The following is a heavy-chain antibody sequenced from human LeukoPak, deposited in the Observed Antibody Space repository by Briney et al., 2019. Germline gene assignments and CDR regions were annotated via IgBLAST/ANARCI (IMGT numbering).Heavy chain of an antibody. CDR2: IIPIFGTA. CDR3: ARNYYYDSSSYSTGYYYYYMDV. J-gene: IGHJ6*03. CDR1: GGTFSSYA. V-gene: IGHV1-69*05. Sequence: GASVKVSCKASGGTFSSYAISWVRQAPGQGLEWMGGIIPIFGTANYAQKFQGRVTITTDESTSTAYVELSSLRSEDTAVYYCARNYYYDSSSYSTGYYYYYMDVWGKGTTVTVSS. D-gene: IGHD3-22*01.